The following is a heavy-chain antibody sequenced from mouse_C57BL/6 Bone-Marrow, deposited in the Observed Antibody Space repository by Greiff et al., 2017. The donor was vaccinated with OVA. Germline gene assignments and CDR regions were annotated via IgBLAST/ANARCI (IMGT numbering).Heavy chain of an antibody. CDR2: IWSGGST. Sequence: VQLQQSGPGLVQPSQSLSITCTVSGFSLTSYGVHWVRQSPGKGLKWLGAIWSGGSTDYNAAFISRLSISKDSSKSQVFFNMNSLQAGETAIYYCAIYSNSYGDAMDYWGQGTSVTVSS. V-gene: IGHV2-2*01. J-gene: IGHJ4*01. D-gene: IGHD1-1*01. CDR3: AIYSNSYGDAMDY. CDR1: GFSLTSYG.